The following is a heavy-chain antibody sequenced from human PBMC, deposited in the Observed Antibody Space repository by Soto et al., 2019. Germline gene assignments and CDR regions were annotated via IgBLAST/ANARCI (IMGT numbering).Heavy chain of an antibody. J-gene: IGHJ6*04. V-gene: IGHV5-51*01. CDR3: ARQTAYSYSFPR. Sequence: PGESLKISCKGSGYSFTSDWIGWARQMPGKGLAWMGIIYPGDSDTRYCPSFQGQVSISADKSSTTAYLQWSSMKASDTAIYYCARQTAYSYSFPRWGKGTRGTVAS. D-gene: IGHD6-6*01. CDR1: GYSFTSDW. CDR2: IYPGDSDT.